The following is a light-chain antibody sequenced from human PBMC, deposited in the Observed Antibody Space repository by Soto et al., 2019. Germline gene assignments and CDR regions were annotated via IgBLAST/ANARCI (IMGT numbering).Light chain of an antibody. CDR2: DVS. V-gene: IGLV2-14*01. J-gene: IGLJ2*01. Sequence: QSALTQPASVSGSPGQSITISRTGTSSDVGGYNNVSWYQQHPGKAPKLIIYDVSNRPSGVSNRFSGSKSGNMASLTISGLQAEDEADYYCSSYTSSRSLVFGGGTKLTVL. CDR3: SSYTSSRSLV. CDR1: SSDVGGYNN.